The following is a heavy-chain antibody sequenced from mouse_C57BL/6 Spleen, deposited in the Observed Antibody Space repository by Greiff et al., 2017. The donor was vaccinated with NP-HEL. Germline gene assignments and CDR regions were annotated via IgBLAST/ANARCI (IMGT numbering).Heavy chain of an antibody. CDR2: IRNKANGYTT. CDR1: GFTFTDYY. D-gene: IGHD2-4*01. CDR3: ARYRDYDYAMDY. Sequence: EVQLVESGGGLVQPGGSLSLSCAASGFTFTDYYMSWVRQPPGKALEWLGFIRNKANGYTTEYSASVKGRFTISRDNSQSILYLQMNALRAGDSATYYCARYRDYDYAMDYWGQGTSVTVSS. J-gene: IGHJ4*01. V-gene: IGHV7-3*01.